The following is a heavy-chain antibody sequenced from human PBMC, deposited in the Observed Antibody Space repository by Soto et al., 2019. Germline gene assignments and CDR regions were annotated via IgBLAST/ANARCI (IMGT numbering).Heavy chain of an antibody. D-gene: IGHD6-19*01. CDR1: TFATNY. V-gene: IGHV1-46*01. CDR3: AGSSAGGYDY. Sequence: QVQLVQSGAEVKKPGASVTVSCKTFATNYVLWLRQAPGQGLEWMGIITPGGDSTKYAQKFQGRVTMTRDASTSTVYMEVSSLRSEDTAVYYCAGSSAGGYDYWGQGTLVTVSS. CDR2: ITPGGDST. J-gene: IGHJ4*02.